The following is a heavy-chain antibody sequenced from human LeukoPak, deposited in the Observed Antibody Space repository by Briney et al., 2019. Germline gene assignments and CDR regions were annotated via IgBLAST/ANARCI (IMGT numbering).Heavy chain of an antibody. V-gene: IGHV3-53*01. CDR2: IDIGGNT. D-gene: IGHD6-6*01. J-gene: IGHJ4*02. CDR1: GFSVSSNY. CDR3: ARDGSARSLGN. Sequence: GGSLRLSCAASGFSVSSNYMSWVRQAPGKGLEWVSVIDIGGNTYYADSVKGRFTISRDNSKNTLYLQMNSLRAEDTAVYYCARDGSARSLGNWGQGTLVSVSS.